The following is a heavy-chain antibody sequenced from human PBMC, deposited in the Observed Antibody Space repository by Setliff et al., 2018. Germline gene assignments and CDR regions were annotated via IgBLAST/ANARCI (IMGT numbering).Heavy chain of an antibody. V-gene: IGHV3-7*01. CDR3: FGAGTCSY. CDR2: INPHGSEK. Sequence: PGGSLRLSCTASGLSYINDWVSWVRQAPGKGLEWLASINPHGSEKYYADSVNGRFTISRDNAKNSLSLQMNNLRTEDTAVYYCFGAGTCSYWGQGTLVTVSS. D-gene: IGHD3-10*01. J-gene: IGHJ4*02. CDR1: GLSYINDW.